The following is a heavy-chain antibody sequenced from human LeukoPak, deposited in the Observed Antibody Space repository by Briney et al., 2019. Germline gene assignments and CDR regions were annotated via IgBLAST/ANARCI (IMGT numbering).Heavy chain of an antibody. Sequence: PSETLSLTXTVSGGSISSYYWSWIRQPPGKGVEWIGYIYYSGSTNYNPSLKSRVTISVDTSKNQFSLKLSSVTAADTAVYYCARLGEGHWYFDLWGRGTLVTVSS. J-gene: IGHJ2*01. CDR2: IYYSGST. V-gene: IGHV4-59*01. D-gene: IGHD3-16*01. CDR3: ARLGEGHWYFDL. CDR1: GGSISSYY.